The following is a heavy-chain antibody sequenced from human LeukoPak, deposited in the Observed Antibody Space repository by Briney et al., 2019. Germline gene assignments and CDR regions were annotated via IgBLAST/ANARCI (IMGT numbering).Heavy chain of an antibody. CDR1: GYTFTDYY. Sequence: GASVKVSCKASGYTFTDYYIHWVRQAPGQGLEWMGWINPNSGGTNYAQRFQGRVTMTRDTSISTLYMELSSLRSEDTAVYYCASSLIQRLQRDYWGQGTLVTVSS. V-gene: IGHV1-2*02. J-gene: IGHJ4*02. CDR2: INPNSGGT. CDR3: ASSLIQRLQRDY. D-gene: IGHD3-16*01.